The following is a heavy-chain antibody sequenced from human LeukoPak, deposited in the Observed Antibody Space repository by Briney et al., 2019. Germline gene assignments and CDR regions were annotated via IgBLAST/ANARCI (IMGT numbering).Heavy chain of an antibody. CDR3: AKDSSTSCHD. CDR1: GFTFSRYG. J-gene: IGHJ4*02. Sequence: GGSLRLSCAASGFTFSRYGMSWVRQAPGKGREWVAFIRYDGSNKYYADSVKGRFTISRDNSKNTLYLQMNSLRAEDTAVYYCAKDSSTSCHDWGQGTLVTVSS. V-gene: IGHV3-30*02. CDR2: IRYDGSNK. D-gene: IGHD2-2*01.